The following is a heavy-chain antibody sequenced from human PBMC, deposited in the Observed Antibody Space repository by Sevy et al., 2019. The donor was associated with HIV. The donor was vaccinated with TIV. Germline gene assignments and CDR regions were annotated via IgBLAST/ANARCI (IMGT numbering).Heavy chain of an antibody. CDR1: GFTFSSYW. CDR3: ARALAAADNY. V-gene: IGHV3-7*01. Sequence: GGSLRLSCAASGFTFSSYWMHWVRQAPGKGLEWVANLKQDGSEKYYVDSVKGRFTISRDNAKNSLYLQMNSLRAEDTAAYYCARALAAADNYWGQGTLVTVSS. CDR2: LKQDGSEK. D-gene: IGHD6-13*01. J-gene: IGHJ4*02.